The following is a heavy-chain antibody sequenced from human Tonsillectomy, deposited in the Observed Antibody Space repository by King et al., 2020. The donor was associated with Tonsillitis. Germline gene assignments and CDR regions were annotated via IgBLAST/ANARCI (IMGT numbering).Heavy chain of an antibody. V-gene: IGHV3-23*04. Sequence: VQLVESGGGVVQPGGSLRLSCAASGFTFSSYAMSWVRQAPGKGLEWVSGISGSGVSTYYADSVKGRFTSSRDNSKNTLYLQMNSLRAEDTAVYYCAKDHGKGYCTNGVCYNFDYWGPGTLVTVSS. CDR3: AKDHGKGYCTNGVCYNFDY. CDR2: ISGSGVST. J-gene: IGHJ4*02. D-gene: IGHD2-8*01. CDR1: GFTFSSYA.